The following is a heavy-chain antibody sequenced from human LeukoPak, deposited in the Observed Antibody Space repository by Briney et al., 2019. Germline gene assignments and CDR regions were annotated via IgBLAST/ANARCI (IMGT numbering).Heavy chain of an antibody. CDR2: ASGSGGST. CDR1: GFTFSSFA. CDR3: AKDLGSVVTPPSLDY. Sequence: GGSLRLSCAASGFTFSSFAMSWVRQAPGKGLEWVSSASGSGGSTYYADSVKGRFTISRDNSKNTLYLQMNSLRAEDTAVYYCAKDLGSVVTPPSLDYWGQGTLVTVSS. D-gene: IGHD4-23*01. V-gene: IGHV3-23*01. J-gene: IGHJ4*02.